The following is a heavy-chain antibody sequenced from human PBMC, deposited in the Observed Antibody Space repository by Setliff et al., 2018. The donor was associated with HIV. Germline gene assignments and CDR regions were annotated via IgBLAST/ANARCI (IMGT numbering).Heavy chain of an antibody. D-gene: IGHD3-16*01. Sequence: GASVKVSCKAAGGTFNNYVFSWVRKAPGRGLEWIGAIIPILDTTNYAQKFQDRVTITTDESTSTAYMELRSLTSEDTAVYYCVGDLDEAVKDADNYVPLDRWGQGTLVTVS. J-gene: IGHJ5*02. CDR2: IIPILDTT. V-gene: IGHV1-69*05. CDR3: VGDLDEAVKDADNYVPLDR. CDR1: GGTFNNYV.